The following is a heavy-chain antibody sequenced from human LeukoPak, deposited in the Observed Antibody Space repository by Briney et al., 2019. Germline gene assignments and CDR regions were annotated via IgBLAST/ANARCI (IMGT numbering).Heavy chain of an antibody. V-gene: IGHV3-21*01. D-gene: IGHD3-22*01. CDR1: GFTFSSYS. J-gene: IGHJ4*02. Sequence: GGSLRLSCAASGFTFSSYSMNWVRQAPGKGLEWVSSISSSSSYIYYADSVKGRFTISRDNAKNSLYLQMNSLRAEDTAVYYCARGATMIVVAQGYWGQGTLVTVSS. CDR2: ISSSSSYI. CDR3: ARGATMIVVAQGY.